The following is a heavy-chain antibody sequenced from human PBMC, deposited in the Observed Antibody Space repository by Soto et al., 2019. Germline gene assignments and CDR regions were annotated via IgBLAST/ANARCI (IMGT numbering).Heavy chain of an antibody. CDR2: ITGSGGST. CDR1: GFTFSTYA. V-gene: IGHV3-23*01. Sequence: EVQLLESGGGLVQPGGSLRLSCAASGFTFSTYAMIWVRQAPGKGLEWVSVITGSGGSTYYADSVKGRFTISRDTSKNTRFLQMNSLRAEDTAVYYCAKDPYGDYGGIDYWGQGTMLTVAS. D-gene: IGHD4-17*01. J-gene: IGHJ4*02. CDR3: AKDPYGDYGGIDY.